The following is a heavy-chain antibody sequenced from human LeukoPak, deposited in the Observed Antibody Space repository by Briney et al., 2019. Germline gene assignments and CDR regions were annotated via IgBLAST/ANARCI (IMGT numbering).Heavy chain of an antibody. CDR1: GFAFSSYW. Sequence: PGGSQRLSCAASGFAFSSYWMSWVRQAPGKGLEWVANIKQDGSEKYYVDSVKGRFTISRDNAKNSLYLQMNSLRAEDTAVYYCARDKDSWDYGDFYDNWGQGTLVTVSS. V-gene: IGHV3-7*01. CDR2: IKQDGSEK. CDR3: ARDKDSWDYGDFYDN. D-gene: IGHD4-17*01. J-gene: IGHJ4*02.